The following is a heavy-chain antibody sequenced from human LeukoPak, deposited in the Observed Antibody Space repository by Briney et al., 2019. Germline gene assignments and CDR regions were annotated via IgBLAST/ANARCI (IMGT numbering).Heavy chain of an antibody. CDR1: RYSFTNYW. Sequence: GESLKISCKDSRYSFTNYWIGWVRQMPGKGLEWMGIIYPGDSNTTYSLSFQGQVTISADKSISTAYLQWSSLKASDTAIYYCAKRPGRHAPWVSWGQGTLVTVSS. D-gene: IGHD1-1*01. V-gene: IGHV5-51*01. CDR3: AKRPGRHAPWVS. CDR2: IYPGDSNT. J-gene: IGHJ5*02.